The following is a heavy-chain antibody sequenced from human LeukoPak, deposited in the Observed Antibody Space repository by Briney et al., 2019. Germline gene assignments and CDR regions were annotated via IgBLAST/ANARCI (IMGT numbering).Heavy chain of an antibody. D-gene: IGHD2-21*02. CDR1: EFTFTSYE. CDR3: ARDLGTYCGGDCSFAY. J-gene: IGHJ4*02. V-gene: IGHV3-48*03. Sequence: GGSLRLSCAASEFTFTSYELNRVRQAPGKGLEWVSYISSSGNTISYADSVKGRFTISRDKSKNTLYLQMSSLRPEDTAVYYCARDLGTYCGGDCSFAYWGQGTLVTVSS. CDR2: ISSSGNTI.